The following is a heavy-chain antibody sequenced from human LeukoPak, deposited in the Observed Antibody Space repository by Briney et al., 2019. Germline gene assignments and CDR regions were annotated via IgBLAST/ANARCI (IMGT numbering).Heavy chain of an antibody. Sequence: ASVKVSCKASGYTFTGYYMHWVRQAPGQGLEWMGWINPNSGGTNYAQKFQGRVTMTRDTSTSTVYMELSSLRSEDTAVYYCARGRTGSRGDYWGQGTLVTVSS. CDR1: GYTFTGYY. CDR2: INPNSGGT. V-gene: IGHV1-2*02. D-gene: IGHD1-1*01. J-gene: IGHJ4*02. CDR3: ARGRTGSRGDY.